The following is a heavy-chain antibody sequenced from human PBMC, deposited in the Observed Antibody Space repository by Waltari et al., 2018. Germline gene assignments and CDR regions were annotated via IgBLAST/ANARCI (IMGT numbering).Heavy chain of an antibody. CDR1: GYTFTGSY. D-gene: IGHD4-17*01. V-gene: IGHV1-2*06. CDR2: INPNSGDT. Sequence: QVHLVQSGAEVKKPGASVKVSCKASGYTFTGSYIQWVRRAPGQGLKWMGRINPNSGDTNYAQKFQGRVTLTRDTSINTAYMELSSLKSDDTAVYYCARDLGSDYGNRDYWGQGTLVTVPS. J-gene: IGHJ4*02. CDR3: ARDLGSDYGNRDY.